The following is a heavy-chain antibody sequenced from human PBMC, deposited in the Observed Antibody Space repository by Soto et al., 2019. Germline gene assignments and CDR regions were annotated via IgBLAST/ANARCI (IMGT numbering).Heavy chain of an antibody. V-gene: IGHV3-30*18. CDR3: AKVWPIAAAPYYYGMDV. CDR2: ISYDGSNK. J-gene: IGHJ6*02. Sequence: QVQLVESGGGVVQPGRSLRLSCAASGFTFSSYGMHWVRQAPGKGLEWVAAISYDGSNKYYADSVKGRFTISRDNSKNTLYLQMNSLRAEDTAVYYCAKVWPIAAAPYYYGMDVWGQGTTVTVSS. D-gene: IGHD6-13*01. CDR1: GFTFSSYG.